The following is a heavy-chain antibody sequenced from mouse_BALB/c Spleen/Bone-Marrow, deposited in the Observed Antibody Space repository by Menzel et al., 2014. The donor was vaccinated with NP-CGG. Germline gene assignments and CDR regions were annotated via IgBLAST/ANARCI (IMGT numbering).Heavy chain of an antibody. CDR2: ISSGSSTI. J-gene: IGHJ4*01. D-gene: IGHD2-2*01. Sequence: EVMLVESGGGLVQPGGSRKLSCAASGFTFSSFGMRWVRQAPEKGLEWVAYISSGSSTIYYADTVKGRFTISRDNPKNTLFLQMTSLRSEDTAMYYCARYGYYDAMDYWGQGTSVTVSS. CDR1: GFTFSSFG. CDR3: ARYGYYDAMDY. V-gene: IGHV5-17*02.